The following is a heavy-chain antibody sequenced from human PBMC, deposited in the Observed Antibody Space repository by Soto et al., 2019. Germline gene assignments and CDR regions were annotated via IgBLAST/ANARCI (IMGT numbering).Heavy chain of an antibody. CDR3: ARDTSDIVVVVADPGAFDI. D-gene: IGHD2-15*01. V-gene: IGHV3-33*01. CDR2: IWYDGSNK. CDR1: GFTFSSYG. Sequence: GGSLRLSCAASGFTFSSYGMHWVRQAPGKGLEWVAVIWYDGSNKYYADSVKGRFTISRDNSKNTLYLQMNSLRAEDTAVYYCARDTSDIVVVVADPGAFDIWGQGTMVTVSS. J-gene: IGHJ3*02.